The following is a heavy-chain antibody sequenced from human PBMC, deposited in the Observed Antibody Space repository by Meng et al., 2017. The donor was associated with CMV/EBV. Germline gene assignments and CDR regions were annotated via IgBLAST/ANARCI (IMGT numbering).Heavy chain of an antibody. CDR2: IKSQTDGGTT. CDR1: IPLQNAW. V-gene: IGHV3-15*01. J-gene: IGHJ3*02. D-gene: IGHD1-26*01. CDR3: TTDLGDSGCYYDAFDI. Sequence: ESLKILRSSSWIPLQNAWKGWVRPASGKGLGWVGRIKSQTDGGTTDYAAPVKGRFTISRDDSNNTLYLQMNSLKTEDTAVYYCTTDLGDSGCYYDAFDIWGQGTMVTVSS.